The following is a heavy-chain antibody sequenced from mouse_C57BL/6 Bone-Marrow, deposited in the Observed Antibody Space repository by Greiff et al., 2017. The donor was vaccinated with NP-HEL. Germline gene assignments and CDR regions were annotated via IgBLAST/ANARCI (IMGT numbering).Heavy chain of an antibody. Sequence: EVQGVESGGGLVKPGGSLKLSCAASGFTFSSYAMSWVRQTPEKRLAWVATISDGGSYTYYPDNVKGRFTISRDNAKNNLYLQMSQLKSEDTAMYYCARENGTWFAYWGQGTLVTVSA. CDR2: ISDGGSYT. CDR3: ARENGTWFAY. J-gene: IGHJ3*01. CDR1: GFTFSSYA. V-gene: IGHV5-4*01. D-gene: IGHD4-1*01.